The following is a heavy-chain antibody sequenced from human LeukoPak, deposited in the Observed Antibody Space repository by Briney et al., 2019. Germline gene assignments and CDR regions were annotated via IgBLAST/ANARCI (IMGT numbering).Heavy chain of an antibody. CDR2: ISAYNGNT. CDR3: ARVPGIAAAGSYYYYYYYMDV. Sequence: ASVKVSCKASGYTFTSYGISWVRQAPGQGLEWMGWISAYNGNTNYAQKLQGRVTMTTDTSTSTAYMELRSLRSDDTAVYYCARVPGIAAAGSYYYYYYYMDVWGKGTTVTVSS. J-gene: IGHJ6*03. CDR1: GYTFTSYG. V-gene: IGHV1-18*01. D-gene: IGHD6-13*01.